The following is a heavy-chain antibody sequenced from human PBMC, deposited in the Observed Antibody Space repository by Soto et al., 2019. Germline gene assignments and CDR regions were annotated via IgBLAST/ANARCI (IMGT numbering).Heavy chain of an antibody. J-gene: IGHJ3*02. Sequence: GGSLRLSCAASGFTVSSNYMSWVRQAPGKGLEWVSVIYSGGSTYYADSVKGRFTISRDNSKNTLYLQMNSLRAEDTAVYYCIAAAGTNAFDIWGQGTMVTVSS. CDR3: IAAAGTNAFDI. CDR1: GFTVSSNY. D-gene: IGHD6-13*01. V-gene: IGHV3-53*01. CDR2: IYSGGST.